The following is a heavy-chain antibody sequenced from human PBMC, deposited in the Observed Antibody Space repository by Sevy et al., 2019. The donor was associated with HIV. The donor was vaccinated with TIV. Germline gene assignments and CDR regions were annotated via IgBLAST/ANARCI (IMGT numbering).Heavy chain of an antibody. D-gene: IGHD3-3*01. CDR1: GFTFSSYW. CDR2: IKQDGSEK. CDR3: AKEYYDFWSGYSESAFDI. V-gene: IGHV3-7*03. J-gene: IGHJ3*02. Sequence: GGSLRLSCAASGFTFSSYWMSWVRQAPGKGLEWVANIKQDGSEKYYVDSVKGRFTISRDNAKNSLYLQMNSLRAEDTAVYYCAKEYYDFWSGYSESAFDIWGQGTMVTVSS.